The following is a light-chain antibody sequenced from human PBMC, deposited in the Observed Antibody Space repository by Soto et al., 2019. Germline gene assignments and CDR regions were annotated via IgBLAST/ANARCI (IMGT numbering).Light chain of an antibody. V-gene: IGKV3-20*01. CDR1: QTVSSY. J-gene: IGKJ5*01. CDR2: GAS. Sequence: EKVLTQFPGTLFLSPGEKATHSCRASQTVSSYLTWYQQRPGQAPRLLISGASRRATGIPDRFSGSGSGTDFTLTISRLEPEDFALYYCQQYGTSPITFGQGTRLEIK. CDR3: QQYGTSPIT.